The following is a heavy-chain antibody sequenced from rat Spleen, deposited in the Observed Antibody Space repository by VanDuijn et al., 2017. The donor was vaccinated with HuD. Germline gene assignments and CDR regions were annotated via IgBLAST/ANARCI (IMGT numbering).Heavy chain of an antibody. J-gene: IGHJ4*01. D-gene: IGHD1-4*01. CDR1: GFSLISHS. V-gene: IGHV2-1*01. CDR2: IWGDGST. Sequence: QVQLKESGPGLVQPSQTLSLICTVSGFSLISHSVHWVRQPPGKGLEWMGGIWGDGSTNYNSALKSRLSISRDTSKNQLFLKMNSLQTDDTAIYYCTRDRPGAYYVMDAWGQGASVTVSS. CDR3: TRDRPGAYYVMDA.